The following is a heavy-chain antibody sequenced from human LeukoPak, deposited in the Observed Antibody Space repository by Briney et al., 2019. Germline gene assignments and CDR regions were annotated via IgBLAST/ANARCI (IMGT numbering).Heavy chain of an antibody. Sequence: SSETLSLTCTVSGGSISSYYWSWIRQPPGKGLEWIGYIYYSGSTNYNPSLRSRVTISVDTSKNQFSLKLSSVTAADTAVYYCAREVRGVIRWNWFDPWGQGTLDTVPS. V-gene: IGHV4-59*01. D-gene: IGHD3-10*01. CDR3: AREVRGVIRWNWFDP. J-gene: IGHJ5*02. CDR1: GGSISSYY. CDR2: IYYSGST.